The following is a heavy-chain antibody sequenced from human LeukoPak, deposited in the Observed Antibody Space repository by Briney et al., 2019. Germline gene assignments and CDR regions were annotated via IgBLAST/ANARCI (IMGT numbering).Heavy chain of an antibody. CDR3: ARESAAAGSLYYYYYYMDV. CDR1: GYTFISYG. Sequence: ASVKVSCKASGYTFISYGISWVRQAPGQGLEWMGWISAYNGNTNYAQKLQGRVTMTTDTSTSTAYMELRSLRSDDTAVYYCARESAAAGSLYYYYYYMDVWGKGTTVTVSS. V-gene: IGHV1-18*01. D-gene: IGHD6-13*01. CDR2: ISAYNGNT. J-gene: IGHJ6*03.